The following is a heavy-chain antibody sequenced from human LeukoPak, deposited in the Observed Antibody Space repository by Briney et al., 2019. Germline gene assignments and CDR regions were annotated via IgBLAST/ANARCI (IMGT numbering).Heavy chain of an antibody. J-gene: IGHJ6*02. Sequence: PSETLSLTCAVYGGSFSGYYWSWIRQPPGKGLEWIGEINHSGSTNYNPSLKSRVSISVDTSKNQFSLKLSSVTAADTAVYYCARRFGGYCSSTSCYPYYYYGMDVWGQGTTVTVSS. V-gene: IGHV4-34*01. CDR3: ARRFGGYCSSTSCYPYYYYGMDV. D-gene: IGHD2-2*01. CDR2: INHSGST. CDR1: GGSFSGYY.